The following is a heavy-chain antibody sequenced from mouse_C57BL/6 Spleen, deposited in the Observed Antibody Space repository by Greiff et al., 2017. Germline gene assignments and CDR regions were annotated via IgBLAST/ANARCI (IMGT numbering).Heavy chain of an antibody. CDR2: ISSGSSTI. D-gene: IGHD2-2*01. V-gene: IGHV5-17*01. CDR1: GFTFSDYG. Sequence: EVQLVESGGGLVKPGGSLKLSCAASGFTFSDYGMHWVRQAPEKGLEWVAYISSGSSTIYYADTVKGRFTISRDNAKNTLFLQMTSLRSEDTAMYYCARSDMVTTGYFDYWGQGTTLTVSS. J-gene: IGHJ2*01. CDR3: ARSDMVTTGYFDY.